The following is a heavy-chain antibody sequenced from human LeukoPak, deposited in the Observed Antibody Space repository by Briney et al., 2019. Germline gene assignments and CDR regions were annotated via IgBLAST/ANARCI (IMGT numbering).Heavy chain of an antibody. V-gene: IGHV3-48*03. D-gene: IGHD2-21*02. CDR2: ISDIGTTQ. CDR3: ARDRSKVTAYDDALDI. Sequence: GGSLRLSCAASGFTFSSYELNWVRQAPGKGLEWVSYISDIGTTQHYADSVKGRFTISRDNAKNSLYLQMNSLTGEDTAVYYCARDRSKVTAYDDALDIWGQGTMVIASS. CDR1: GFTFSSYE. J-gene: IGHJ3*02.